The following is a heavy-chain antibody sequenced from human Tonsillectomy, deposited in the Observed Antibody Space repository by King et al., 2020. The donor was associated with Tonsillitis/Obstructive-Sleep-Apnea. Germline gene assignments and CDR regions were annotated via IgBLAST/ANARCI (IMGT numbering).Heavy chain of an antibody. J-gene: IGHJ6*02. CDR3: ARHIIGDYYYGMDV. V-gene: IGHV4-59*08. Sequence: VQLQESGPGLVKPLETLSLTCTVSGGSISTYYWSWMRQPPGKGLEWIGYIYYSGTTKYNPSLKSRVTISVDTSKNRFSLKLTSVTAADTAVYYCARHIIGDYYYGMDVWGQGTTVTVSS. D-gene: IGHD2/OR15-2a*01. CDR1: GGSISTYY. CDR2: IYYSGTT.